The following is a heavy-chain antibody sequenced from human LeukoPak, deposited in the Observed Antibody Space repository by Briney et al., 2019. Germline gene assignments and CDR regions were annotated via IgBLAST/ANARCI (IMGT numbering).Heavy chain of an antibody. J-gene: IGHJ4*02. Sequence: RASVRVSCKASGYAFNIYDINWVRQATGQGLEWMGWMNPDSGNTGFAQKFQGRVTMTRNTSITTAYMELSSLRFEDTAVYYCAVHLPGDYLDRWGQGTLGTVSS. CDR1: GYAFNIYD. CDR3: AVHLPGDYLDR. V-gene: IGHV1-8*01. CDR2: MNPDSGNT.